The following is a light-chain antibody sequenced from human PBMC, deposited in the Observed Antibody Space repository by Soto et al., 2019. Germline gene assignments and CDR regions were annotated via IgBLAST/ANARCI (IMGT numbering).Light chain of an antibody. V-gene: IGKV2-28*01. Sequence: DVVLTQSPLSLPVTPGEPASISCRSNQSLLHSLGYNYLDWYLQKPGQPPQLLIYLASDRASGVAYRFIGSGSGTDFTLTITSVQADDVGIFYCMQALQTPYTFGGGTRVEIK. CDR2: LAS. CDR3: MQALQTPYT. CDR1: QSLLHSLGYNY. J-gene: IGKJ4*01.